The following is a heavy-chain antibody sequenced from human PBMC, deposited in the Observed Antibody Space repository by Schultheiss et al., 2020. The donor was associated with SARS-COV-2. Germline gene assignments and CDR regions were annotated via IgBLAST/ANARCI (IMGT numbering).Heavy chain of an antibody. CDR1: GFTFSSYA. CDR2: ISWDGGST. D-gene: IGHD2-2*02. V-gene: IGHV3-43D*03. Sequence: GGSLRLSCAASGFTFSSYAMSWVRQAPGKGLEWVSLISWDGGSTYYADSVKGRFTISRDNSKNSLYLQMNSLRAEDTAVYYCARDPPHFRYVVPAAIRVYYYYGMDVWGQGTTVTVSS. CDR3: ARDPPHFRYVVPAAIRVYYYYGMDV. J-gene: IGHJ6*02.